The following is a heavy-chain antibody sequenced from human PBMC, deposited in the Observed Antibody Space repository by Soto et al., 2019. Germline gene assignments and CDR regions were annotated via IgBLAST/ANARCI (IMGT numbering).Heavy chain of an antibody. J-gene: IGHJ5*02. CDR1: GYTFTSYD. CDR3: ARLIAVAGTGWFDP. V-gene: IGHV1-8*01. Sequence: QVPLVQSGAEVKKPGASVKVSCKASGYTFTSYDINWVRQATGQGLEWMGWMNPNSGNTGYAQKFQGRVTMTRNTSISTAYMELSSLRSEDTAVYYCARLIAVAGTGWFDPWGQGTLVTVSS. D-gene: IGHD6-19*01. CDR2: MNPNSGNT.